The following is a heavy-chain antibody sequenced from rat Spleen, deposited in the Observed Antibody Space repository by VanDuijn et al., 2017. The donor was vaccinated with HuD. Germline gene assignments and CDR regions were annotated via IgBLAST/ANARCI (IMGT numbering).Heavy chain of an antibody. V-gene: IGHV5-7*01. CDR2: INYEGSKT. CDR3: TRERILRSTGFDH. D-gene: IGHD1-6*01. CDR1: GFSFSDYG. J-gene: IGHJ2*01. Sequence: EVQLVESGGGLVQPGRSLKLSCAASGFSFSDYGMAWVRQAPKKGLEWVATINYEGSKTYHRDSVKGRFTISRDNARGTLYLQMDSLRSEDTATYYCTRERILRSTGFDHWGQGVMVTVSS.